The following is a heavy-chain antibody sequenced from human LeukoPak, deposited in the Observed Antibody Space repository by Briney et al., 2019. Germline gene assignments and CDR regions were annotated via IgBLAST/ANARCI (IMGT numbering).Heavy chain of an antibody. V-gene: IGHV1-2*02. Sequence: ASVKVSFKASGYTFTVYYIHWVRQAPGQGLEWMGWINPNSGGTNSAQKFRGRVTMTRDTSITTVYMELSRLRSDDTAVYYCASPQEYCSGGSCYSYDYWGQGTLVTVSS. J-gene: IGHJ4*02. D-gene: IGHD2-15*01. CDR1: GYTFTVYY. CDR3: ASPQEYCSGGSCYSYDY. CDR2: INPNSGGT.